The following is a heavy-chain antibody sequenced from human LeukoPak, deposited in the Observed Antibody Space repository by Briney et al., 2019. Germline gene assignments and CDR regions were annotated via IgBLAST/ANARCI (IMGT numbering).Heavy chain of an antibody. CDR1: GFTFSSYS. V-gene: IGHV3-21*01. D-gene: IGHD5-12*01. J-gene: IGHJ4*02. CDR2: ISSSSSYI. Sequence: VGSLPVSRAASGFTFSSYSMNWVRQAPGKGLEWVSSISSSSSYIYYADSVKGRFTISRDNAKNSLYLRMNSLRAEDTAVYFCARDRGFETFDYWGKGAIVSVSS. CDR3: ARDRGFETFDY.